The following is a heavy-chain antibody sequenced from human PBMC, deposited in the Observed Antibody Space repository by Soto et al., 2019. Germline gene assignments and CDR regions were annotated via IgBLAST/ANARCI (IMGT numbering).Heavy chain of an antibody. D-gene: IGHD3-3*01. CDR3: AREDADVGSGSNMWGDAFES. CDR2: ISCAGTST. J-gene: IGHJ3*02. V-gene: IGHV3-30-3*01. Sequence: PGGSLRLSCAASGFTLSSYAMHWVRQAPGKGLEWVAVISCAGTSTYYADSVRGRFTISRDNSKDTVYLQLNSLRTEDTAVYYCAREDADVGSGSNMWGDAFESWGKGTMVTVSS. CDR1: GFTLSSYA.